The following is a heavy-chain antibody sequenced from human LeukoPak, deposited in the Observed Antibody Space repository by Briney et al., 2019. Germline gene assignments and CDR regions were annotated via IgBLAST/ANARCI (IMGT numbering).Heavy chain of an antibody. CDR3: ARADSGSYYCY. J-gene: IGHJ4*02. CDR2: INPSGGST. CDR1: GYTFTSYY. V-gene: IGHV1-46*01. D-gene: IGHD1-26*01. Sequence: ASVKVSCKASGYTFTSYYMHWVRQAPGQGLEWMGIINPSGGSTSYAQKFQGRVAMTRDTSTSTVYMELSSLRSEDTAVCYCARADSGSYYCYWGQGTLVTVSS.